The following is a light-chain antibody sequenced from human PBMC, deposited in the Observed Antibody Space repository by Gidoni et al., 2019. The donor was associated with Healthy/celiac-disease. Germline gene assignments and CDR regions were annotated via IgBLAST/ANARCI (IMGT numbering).Light chain of an antibody. J-gene: IGLJ3*02. V-gene: IGLV1-40*01. CDR1: SSNIGAGYD. CDR2: GNS. CDR3: QSYDSSLSAPV. Sequence: QSVLPQPPPVSGAPGQRVTIYCTGSSSNIGAGYDVHSYQQLPGTAPNLLIYGNSNRHSGVPDRFSGSKSGTSASLAITGLQAEDEADYYCQSYDSSLSAPVFGGGTKLTVL.